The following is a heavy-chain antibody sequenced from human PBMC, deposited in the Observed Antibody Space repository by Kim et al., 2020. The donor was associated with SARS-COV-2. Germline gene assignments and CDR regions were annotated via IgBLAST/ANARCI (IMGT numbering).Heavy chain of an antibody. V-gene: IGHV4-34*01. CDR3: ARGDYGDYEGYFDL. CDR1: GGSFSGYY. Sequence: SETLSLTCAVYGGSFSGYYWSWIRQPPGKGLEWIGEINHSGSTNYNPSLKSRVTISVDTSKNQFSLKLSSVTAADTAVYYCARGDYGDYEGYFDLWGRGTLVTVSS. CDR2: INHSGST. J-gene: IGHJ2*01. D-gene: IGHD4-17*01.